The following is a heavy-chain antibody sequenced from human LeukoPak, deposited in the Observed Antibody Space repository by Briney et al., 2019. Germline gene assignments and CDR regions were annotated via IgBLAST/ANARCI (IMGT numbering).Heavy chain of an antibody. CDR3: ARGRGIVVVVAATRYLDY. CDR1: GFTFASSA. V-gene: IGHV1-58*01. J-gene: IGHJ4*02. D-gene: IGHD2-15*01. CDR2: IVVGSGNT. Sequence: SVKVSCKASGFTFASSAVQWVRQARGQRLEWIGWIVVGSGNTNYAQKFQERVTITRDMSTSTAYMELRSLRSDDTAVYYCARGRGIVVVVAATRYLDYWGQGTLVTVSS.